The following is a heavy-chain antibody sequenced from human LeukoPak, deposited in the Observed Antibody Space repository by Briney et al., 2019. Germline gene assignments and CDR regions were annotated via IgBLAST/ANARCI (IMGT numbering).Heavy chain of an antibody. J-gene: IGHJ3*02. CDR2: IYYSGSS. V-gene: IGHV4-39*01. CDR1: GGSISTNRYY. Sequence: SETLSLTCSVSGGSISTNRYYWGWIRQPPGKGLEWIGHIYYSGSSYYNPSLESRVTISVDTSKNQFSLKLSSVTAADTAVYYCARHRGPDAFDIWGQGTMVTVSS. CDR3: ARHRGPDAFDI.